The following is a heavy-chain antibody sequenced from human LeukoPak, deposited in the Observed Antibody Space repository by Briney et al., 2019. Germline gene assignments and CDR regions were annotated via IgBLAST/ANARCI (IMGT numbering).Heavy chain of an antibody. CDR1: GFTFSSYS. Sequence: GGSLRLSCAASGFTFSSYSMNWVRQAPGKGLEWVSSISSSSSYIYYADSVKGRFTISRDNAKNSLYLQMNSLRAEDTAVYYCARDPAPYYDSSGYSGYWGQGTLVTVSS. D-gene: IGHD3-22*01. J-gene: IGHJ4*02. CDR2: ISSSSSYI. CDR3: ARDPAPYYDSSGYSGY. V-gene: IGHV3-21*01.